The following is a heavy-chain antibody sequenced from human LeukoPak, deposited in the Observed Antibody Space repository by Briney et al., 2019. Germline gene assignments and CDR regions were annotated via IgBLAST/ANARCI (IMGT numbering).Heavy chain of an antibody. CDR2: IYYSGST. D-gene: IGHD3-10*01. J-gene: IGHJ4*02. CDR3: ARSYNRAGSYSHFDY. CDR1: GGSISSSSYY. V-gene: IGHV4-39*07. Sequence: SETLSLTCTVSGGSISSSSYYWGWIRQPPGKGLEWIGSIYYSGSTYYNPSLKSRVTISVGTSKNQFSLNLSSVTAADTAVYFCARSYNRAGSYSHFDYWGQGTLVTVSS.